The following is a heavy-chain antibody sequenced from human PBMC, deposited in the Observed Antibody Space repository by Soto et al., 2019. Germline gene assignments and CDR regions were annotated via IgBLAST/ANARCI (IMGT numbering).Heavy chain of an antibody. CDR3: AHRHELGSFDI. Sequence: QITLKESGPTLVKPTQTLTLTCTFSGFSLSTRAVGVGWFRQPPGKALEWLALIYWNDDKRYSPSLKNRLTITKDTSKNHVVLTMTNMDPVDTATYYCAHRHELGSFDIWGQGTKVTVSS. CDR1: GFSLSTRAVG. V-gene: IGHV2-5*01. CDR2: IYWNDDK. D-gene: IGHD1-26*01. J-gene: IGHJ3*02.